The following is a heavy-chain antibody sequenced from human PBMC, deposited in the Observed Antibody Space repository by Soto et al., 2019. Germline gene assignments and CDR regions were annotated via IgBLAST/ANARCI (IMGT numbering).Heavy chain of an antibody. Sequence: GVFLRHSCAAAGFTSSSYGMHWVRQAPGKGLEWVAVIWYDGSNKYYADSVKGRFTISRDNSKNTLYLQMNSLRAEDTAVYYCAREDCSGGSCEGVYYYSGMDVWGQGTTVTVSS. V-gene: IGHV3-33*01. J-gene: IGHJ6*02. CDR2: IWYDGSNK. D-gene: IGHD2-15*01. CDR1: GFTSSSYG. CDR3: AREDCSGGSCEGVYYYSGMDV.